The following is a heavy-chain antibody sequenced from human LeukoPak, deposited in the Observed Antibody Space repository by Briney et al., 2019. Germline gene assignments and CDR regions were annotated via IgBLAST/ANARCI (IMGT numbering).Heavy chain of an antibody. Sequence: PSETLSLTCTVSGCSISTYYWSWIRQPPGKGLEWIGYIYYRGNTNYNPSLQSRVSISVDTSKNQFSLKLTSVTAADTAVYYCARLARDAYNYDACAIWGQGTMVTVSS. D-gene: IGHD5-24*01. J-gene: IGHJ3*02. CDR3: ARLARDAYNYDACAI. V-gene: IGHV4-59*08. CDR2: IYYRGNT. CDR1: GCSISTYY.